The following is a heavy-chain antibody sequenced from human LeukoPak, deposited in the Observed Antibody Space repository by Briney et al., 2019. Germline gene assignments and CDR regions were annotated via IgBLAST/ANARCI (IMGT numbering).Heavy chain of an antibody. Sequence: SETLSLTCTVSGGSISSSSYYWGWIRQPPGKGLEWIGSIYYSGSTYYNPSLKSRVTISVDTPKNQFSLKLSSVTAADTAVYYCARSVVGYFDYWGQGTLVTVSS. CDR3: ARSVVGYFDY. CDR2: IYYSGST. V-gene: IGHV4-39*01. CDR1: GGSISSSSYY. J-gene: IGHJ4*02. D-gene: IGHD4-23*01.